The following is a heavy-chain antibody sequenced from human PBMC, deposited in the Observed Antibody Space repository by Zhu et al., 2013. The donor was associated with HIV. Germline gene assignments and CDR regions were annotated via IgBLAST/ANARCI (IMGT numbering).Heavy chain of an antibody. CDR1: SYPFSNSY. Sequence: QVQLVQSGAEKKNPGASLKVSCTTSSYPFSNSYIHWVRQAPGQGLEWMGWLNPNNGDTNYVEKFQGRVTLTRDASRRTVYMEFNSLRSDDTAVYYCVRGNGDFDQWFDPWGQGTLVIVSS. CDR2: LNPNNGDT. J-gene: IGHJ5*02. V-gene: IGHV1-2*02. D-gene: IGHD2-21*02. CDR3: VRGNGDFDQWFDP.